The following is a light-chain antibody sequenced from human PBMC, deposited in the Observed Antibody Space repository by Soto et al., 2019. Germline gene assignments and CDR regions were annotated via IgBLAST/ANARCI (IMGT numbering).Light chain of an antibody. J-gene: IGLJ1*01. Sequence: QSVLTQPPSVSGAPGQRVTISCTGSSSNIGAGYDVHWYQQLPGTAPKLLIYGNSHRPSGVPDRFSGSKSGTSASLAITGLQAEDEADYYCQSYDSSLSGDVFGTGTKVTVL. CDR1: SSNIGAGYD. CDR3: QSYDSSLSGDV. V-gene: IGLV1-40*01. CDR2: GNS.